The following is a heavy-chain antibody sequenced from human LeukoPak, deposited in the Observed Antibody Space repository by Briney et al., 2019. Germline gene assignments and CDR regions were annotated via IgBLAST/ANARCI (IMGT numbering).Heavy chain of an antibody. Sequence: QSGGSLRLSCAASGFTFRSYGMHWVRQAPGKGLEWVAVTWYDGSNKYHADSVKGRFSIFRDNSKNTLYLQMNSLRAEDTAVYYCARDLSSGSYPYYFDSWGQGTLVTVSS. V-gene: IGHV3-33*01. CDR3: ARDLSSGSYPYYFDS. CDR1: GFTFRSYG. J-gene: IGHJ4*02. CDR2: TWYDGSNK. D-gene: IGHD6-19*01.